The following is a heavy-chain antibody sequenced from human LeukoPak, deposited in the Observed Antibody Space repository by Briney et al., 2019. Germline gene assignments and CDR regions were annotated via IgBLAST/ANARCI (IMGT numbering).Heavy chain of an antibody. D-gene: IGHD6-13*01. CDR2: IYYSGST. CDR3: AREARYSSSWYWFDP. CDR1: GGSISSYY. Sequence: PSETLSLTCTVSGGSISSYYWSWIRQPPGKGLEWIGYIYYSGSTNYNPSLKSRVTISVDTSKNQFSLKLSSVTAADTAVYYCAREARYSSSWYWFDPWGQGTLVTVSS. J-gene: IGHJ5*02. V-gene: IGHV4-59*01.